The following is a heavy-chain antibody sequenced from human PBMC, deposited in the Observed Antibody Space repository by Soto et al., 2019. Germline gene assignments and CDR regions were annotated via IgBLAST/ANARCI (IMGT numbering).Heavy chain of an antibody. V-gene: IGHV1-46*01. Sequence: QVQLMQSGAEVKKPGASVKVSCKASGDTFTEYYIHWVRQAPGQGLEWMGTANPSGGHTTYAQHFLGRVTMTRDTATSPLYMELTSLTSEDTVVYYCARGGHVVVVTAALDYWGQGTLVTVSS. CDR1: GDTFTEYY. J-gene: IGHJ4*02. CDR3: ARGGHVVVVTAALDY. CDR2: ANPSGGHT. D-gene: IGHD2-21*02.